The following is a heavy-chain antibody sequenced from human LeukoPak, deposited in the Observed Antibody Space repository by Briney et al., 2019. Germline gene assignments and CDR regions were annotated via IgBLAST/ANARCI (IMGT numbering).Heavy chain of an antibody. J-gene: IGHJ4*02. CDR2: IKEDGSEK. CDR1: GFTFGSYW. Sequence: GGSLRLSCAASGFTFGSYWMSWVRQAPGKGLEWVANIKEDGSEKHYVDSMKGRFTISRDNAKNSLFLQMSSPRDEDTAVYYCARDSAKGGSKGIIGASDYWGQGTLVTVSS. V-gene: IGHV3-7*01. D-gene: IGHD1-26*01. CDR3: ARDSAKGGSKGIIGASDY.